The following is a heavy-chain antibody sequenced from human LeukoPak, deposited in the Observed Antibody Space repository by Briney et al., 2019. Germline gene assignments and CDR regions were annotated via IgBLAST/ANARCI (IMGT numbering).Heavy chain of an antibody. CDR2: IKQDGSEK. V-gene: IGHV3-7*03. CDR1: GFNLSSYW. J-gene: IGHJ4*02. D-gene: IGHD3-10*01. CDR3: AKDTSDGSGSYYAVVDY. Sequence: GGSLRLSCAASGFNLSSYWMSWVRQAPGKGLEWVANIKQDGSEKSYVDSVKGRFTISRDNAKNSLYLQMNSLRAEDTALYYCAKDTSDGSGSYYAVVDYWGQGTLVTVSS.